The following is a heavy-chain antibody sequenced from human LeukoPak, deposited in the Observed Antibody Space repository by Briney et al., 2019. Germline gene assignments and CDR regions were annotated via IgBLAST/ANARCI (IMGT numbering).Heavy chain of an antibody. CDR3: ARLGSPVVPAAHYQAAFDI. Sequence: GASVKVSCKTSGYTFTGYYMHWVRRAPGHGLEWMGWINPNSGGTNYAQRFQGRVTMTRDTSISTAYMELSRLRSDDTAVYYCARLGSPVVPAAHYQAAFDIWGQGTMVTVSS. CDR1: GYTFTGYY. J-gene: IGHJ3*02. CDR2: INPNSGGT. D-gene: IGHD2-2*01. V-gene: IGHV1-2*02.